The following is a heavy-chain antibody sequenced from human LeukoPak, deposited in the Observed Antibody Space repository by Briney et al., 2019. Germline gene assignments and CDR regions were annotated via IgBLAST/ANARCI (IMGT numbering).Heavy chain of an antibody. CDR2: IHYTGAT. V-gene: IGHV4-34*01. J-gene: IGHJ2*01. CDR3: ARGVLGPYYFDL. CDR1: GGTFRGYY. Sequence: SSETLSLTCAVYGGTFRGYYWSWIRQPPGKGLEWIGEIHYTGATNYKPSLKSQVTISGDPSKNQVSLRVYSVTAADTAVYYCARGVLGPYYFDLSGRGTLVTVSS. D-gene: IGHD7-27*01.